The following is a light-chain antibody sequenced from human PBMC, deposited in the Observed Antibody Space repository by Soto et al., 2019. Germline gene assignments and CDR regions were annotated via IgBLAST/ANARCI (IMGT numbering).Light chain of an antibody. Sequence: IQSTQSPSSVAASVGDRVTITCRSSEDISTWLAWYQQKPGKAPKLLIYATDTLQSGVPSRFSGSGSGTDYTLTISSLQPEDFATYYCQQSYNTPQTFGQGTKVDIK. J-gene: IGKJ1*01. CDR2: ATD. V-gene: IGKV1-12*01. CDR1: EDISTW. CDR3: QQSYNTPQT.